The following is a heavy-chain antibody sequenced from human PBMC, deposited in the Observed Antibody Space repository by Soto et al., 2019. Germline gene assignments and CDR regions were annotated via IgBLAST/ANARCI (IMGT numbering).Heavy chain of an antibody. Sequence: GGSLRLSCAASGFTFSSYSMNWVRQAPGKGLEWVSSISSSSSYIYYADSVKGRFTISRDNAKNSLYLQMNSLRAEDTAVYYWARDPGYCSGGSCYSGWFDPWGQGTLVTVSS. D-gene: IGHD2-15*01. V-gene: IGHV3-21*01. CDR2: ISSSSSYI. CDR3: ARDPGYCSGGSCYSGWFDP. J-gene: IGHJ5*02. CDR1: GFTFSSYS.